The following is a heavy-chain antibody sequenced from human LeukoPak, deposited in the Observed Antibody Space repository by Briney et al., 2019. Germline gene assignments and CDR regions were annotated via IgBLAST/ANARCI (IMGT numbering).Heavy chain of an antibody. J-gene: IGHJ5*02. CDR3: ARETAFWAAAGTPSWFDP. D-gene: IGHD6-13*01. V-gene: IGHV4-30-4*08. CDR2: IYYSGST. CDR1: GGSISSGDYY. Sequence: SETLSLTCTVSGGSISSGDYYWSWIRQPPGKGLVWIGYIYYSGSTYYNPSLKSRVTISVDTSKNQFSLKLSSVTAADTAVYYCARETAFWAAAGTPSWFDPWGQGTLVTVSS.